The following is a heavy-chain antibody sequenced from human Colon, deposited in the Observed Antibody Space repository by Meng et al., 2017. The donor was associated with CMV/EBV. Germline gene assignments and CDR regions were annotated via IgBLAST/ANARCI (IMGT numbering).Heavy chain of an antibody. Sequence: SETLSLTCTLSGDSIKKYYWSWIRQPPGKGLEWIGYVQNGGTTNYNPSLRNRVSFSVDTSKNQFSLNLNSVTTADTAVYYCARGKDKLLLWFGETHFMTSFDLWGHGSLVTVSS. V-gene: IGHV4-59*01. CDR2: VQNGGTT. J-gene: IGHJ5*02. CDR3: ARGKDKLLLWFGETHFMTSFDL. CDR1: GDSIKKYY. D-gene: IGHD3-10*01.